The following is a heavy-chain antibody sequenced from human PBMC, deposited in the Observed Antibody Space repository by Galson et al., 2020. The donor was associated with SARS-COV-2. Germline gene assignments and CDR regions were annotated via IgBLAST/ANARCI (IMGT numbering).Heavy chain of an antibody. CDR2: IYYSGST. J-gene: IGHJ5*02. CDR3: ARLPGYCSSTSCYSWFDN. V-gene: IGHV4-31*01. D-gene: IGHD2-2*02. CDR1: GGSISSGGYY. Sequence: SETLSLTCTVSGGSISSGGYYWSWIRQHPGKGLEWIGYIYYSGSTYYNPSLKSLVTISVDTSKNQFSLKLSSVTAADTAVYYCARLPGYCSSTSCYSWFDNWGQGNLVTVSS.